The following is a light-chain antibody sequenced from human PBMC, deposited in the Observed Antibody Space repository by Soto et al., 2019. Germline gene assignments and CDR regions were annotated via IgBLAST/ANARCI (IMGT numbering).Light chain of an antibody. CDR3: CSYAGRSTYV. V-gene: IGLV2-23*01. J-gene: IGLJ1*01. Sequence: QSALTQPPSASGSPGQSLTISCTGTSSDIGAYNLVSWYQHHPGTAPKLMIYGANTRPSGISDRFSGSRSGNTASLTISGLQAEDEGDYYCCSYAGRSTYVFGTGTKVTVL. CDR2: GAN. CDR1: SSDIGAYNL.